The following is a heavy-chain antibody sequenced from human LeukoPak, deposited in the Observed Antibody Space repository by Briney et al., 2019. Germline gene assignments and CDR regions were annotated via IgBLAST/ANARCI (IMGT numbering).Heavy chain of an antibody. CDR2: IYYSGST. Sequence: KPSETLSLTCTVSGGSINNYYWSWIRQPPGKGLEWIGYIYYSGSTSYNPSLKSRVTISVDTSKNQISLKVRSVTAADTAVYYCARTTEDCSSTSCYQYWFDPWGQGTLVTVSS. V-gene: IGHV4-59*01. J-gene: IGHJ5*02. CDR1: GGSINNYY. D-gene: IGHD2-2*01. CDR3: ARTTEDCSSTSCYQYWFDP.